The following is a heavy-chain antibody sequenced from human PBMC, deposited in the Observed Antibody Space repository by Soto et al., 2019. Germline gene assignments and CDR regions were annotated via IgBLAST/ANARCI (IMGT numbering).Heavy chain of an antibody. CDR1: GFTFSSYA. J-gene: IGHJ5*02. Sequence: GGSLRLSCAASGFTFSSYAMSWVRQAPGKGLEWVSAISGSGGSTYYADSVKGRFTISRDNSRNTLYLQMNSLRAEDTAVYYCAKHRLVLPREPFIDPWGQGTLVTVSS. D-gene: IGHD6-19*01. CDR3: AKHRLVLPREPFIDP. V-gene: IGHV3-23*01. CDR2: ISGSGGST.